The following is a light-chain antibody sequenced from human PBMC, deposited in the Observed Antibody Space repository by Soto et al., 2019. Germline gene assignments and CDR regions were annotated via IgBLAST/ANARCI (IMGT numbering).Light chain of an antibody. CDR1: QSVSSF. Sequence: DIVLTQSPATLSLSPGERATLSCRASQSVSSFLAWYQQKPGQAPRLLIDDASNRATGIPARFSGSGFGTDFTLTISSLEPEDFAVYYCHQRNKWRTFGQGTKVDIK. V-gene: IGKV3-11*01. J-gene: IGKJ1*01. CDR2: DAS. CDR3: HQRNKWRT.